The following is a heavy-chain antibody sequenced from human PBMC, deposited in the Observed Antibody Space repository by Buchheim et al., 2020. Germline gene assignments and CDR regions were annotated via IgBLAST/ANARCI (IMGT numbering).Heavy chain of an antibody. J-gene: IGHJ4*02. CDR2: ISGSGGST. Sequence: EVQLLESGGGLVQPGGSLRLSCAASGFTFSSYAMSWVRQAPGKGLEWVSAISGSGGSTYYADSVKGRCTISRDNYKNTLYLQMNSLRAEDTAVYYCAKASGSGSYSIGGNFDYWGQGTL. CDR1: GFTFSSYA. D-gene: IGHD3-10*01. CDR3: AKASGSGSYSIGGNFDY. V-gene: IGHV3-23*01.